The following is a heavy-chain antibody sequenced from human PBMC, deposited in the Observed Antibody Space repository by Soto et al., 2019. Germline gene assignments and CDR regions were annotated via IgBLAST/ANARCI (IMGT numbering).Heavy chain of an antibody. V-gene: IGHV4-34*01. J-gene: IGHJ4*01. CDR3: ARVSGRWGGETFSAY. CDR2: INHSGST. CDR1: GGSCVGHY. D-gene: IGHD6-25*01. Sequence: TLPVTGAVEGGSCVGHYCSWIRQPPGKGLEWIGEINHSGSTNYNPSLKSRVTISVDTSKKQFSLKLSSVTAADTAVYYCARVSGRWGGETFSAYRRHGTFVPVSS.